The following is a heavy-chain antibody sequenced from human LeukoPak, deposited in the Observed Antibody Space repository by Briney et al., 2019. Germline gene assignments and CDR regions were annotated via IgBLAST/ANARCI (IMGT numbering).Heavy chain of an antibody. CDR1: GFTFSSYG. CDR2: IRYDGSNK. CDR3: ASEGITMVQGVTDDY. V-gene: IGHV3-30*02. Sequence: PGGSLRLSCAASGFTFSSYGMHWVRQAPGKGLEWVAFIRYDGSNKYYADSVKGRFTISRDNSKNTLYLQMNSLRAEDTAVYYCASEGITMVQGVTDDYWGQGTLVTVSS. D-gene: IGHD3-10*01. J-gene: IGHJ4*02.